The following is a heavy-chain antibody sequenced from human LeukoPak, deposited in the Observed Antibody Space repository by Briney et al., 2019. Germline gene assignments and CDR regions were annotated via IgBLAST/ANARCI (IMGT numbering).Heavy chain of an antibody. J-gene: IGHJ6*02. V-gene: IGHV5-51*01. CDR1: GYSFTSYW. CDR3: ARQTVDTAMDYYGMDV. D-gene: IGHD5-18*01. Sequence: GESLKISCKGSGYSFTSYWIGWVRQMPGKGLEWMGIICPGDSDTRYSPSFQGQVTISADKSISTAYLQWSSLKASDTAMYYCARQTVDTAMDYYGMDVWGQGTTVTVSS. CDR2: ICPGDSDT.